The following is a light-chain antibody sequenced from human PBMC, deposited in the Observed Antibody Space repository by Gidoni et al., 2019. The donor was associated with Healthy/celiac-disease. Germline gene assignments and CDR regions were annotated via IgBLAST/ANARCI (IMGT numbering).Light chain of an antibody. CDR3: QQLS. J-gene: IGKJ3*01. V-gene: IGKV1-9*01. Sequence: DIQLTQSPSFLSASVGDRVTITCRASQGISSYLAWYQQKPGKAPKLLIYAASTLQSGVPSRFSSSGSGTEFTLTISSLQPEDFATYYCQQLSFGPGTKVDIK. CDR1: QGISSY. CDR2: AAS.